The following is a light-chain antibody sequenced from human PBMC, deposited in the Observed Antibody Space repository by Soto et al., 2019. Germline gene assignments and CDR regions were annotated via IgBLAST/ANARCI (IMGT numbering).Light chain of an antibody. Sequence: DIKITQSPSSVSASVGDRVSITCRASQCISNLLAWYQQKPGRAPKLLIYAASSLQSGVSSRFSGSGSGTDFTLTISSLQPEDFATYYCQQGNSFPFTFGPGTKVDIK. CDR2: AAS. V-gene: IGKV1D-12*01. CDR1: QCISNL. J-gene: IGKJ3*01. CDR3: QQGNSFPFT.